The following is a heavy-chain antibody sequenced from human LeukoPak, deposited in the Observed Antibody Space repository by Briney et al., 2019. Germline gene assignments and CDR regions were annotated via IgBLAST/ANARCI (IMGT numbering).Heavy chain of an antibody. CDR2: LFTSGHT. Sequence: SETLSLTCTVSGGSIDVLFWTWIGQPGDKRLEWLGRLFTSGHTHYNPSLRGSLPITLDAAKNQICRKLTSVTAADAAVYYCARAYYGLGSDYGGWLKPWGQGTLVTVSS. CDR1: GGSIDVLF. V-gene: IGHV4-4*07. D-gene: IGHD3-10*01. CDR3: ARAYYGLGSDYGGWLKP. J-gene: IGHJ5*02.